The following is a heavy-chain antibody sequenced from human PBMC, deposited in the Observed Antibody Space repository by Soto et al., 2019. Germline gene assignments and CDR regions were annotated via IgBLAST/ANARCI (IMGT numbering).Heavy chain of an antibody. J-gene: IGHJ4*02. CDR2: INPDNGNT. Sequence: ASVKVSCKASGYTFTRSGISWVRQAPGQGLEWLGWINPDNGNTNYAQHLQGRVSLTTDTSTSTAYMELSSLRSEDTAVYYCARSVVVPAAPDYWGQGTLVTVSS. V-gene: IGHV1-18*01. CDR1: GYTFTRSG. CDR3: ARSVVVPAAPDY. D-gene: IGHD2-2*01.